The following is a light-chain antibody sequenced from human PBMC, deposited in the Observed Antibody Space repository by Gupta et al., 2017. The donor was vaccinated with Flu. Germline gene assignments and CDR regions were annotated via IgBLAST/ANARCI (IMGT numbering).Light chain of an antibody. CDR3: QQSYSTPQT. Sequence: DRVTITGRASQSISSYLNWYQQKPGKAPKLLIYAASSLQSGVPSSFSGSGSGTDFTITISSLQPEDFATYYCQQSYSTPQTFGQGTKLEIK. CDR2: AAS. CDR1: QSISSY. V-gene: IGKV1-39*01. J-gene: IGKJ2*01.